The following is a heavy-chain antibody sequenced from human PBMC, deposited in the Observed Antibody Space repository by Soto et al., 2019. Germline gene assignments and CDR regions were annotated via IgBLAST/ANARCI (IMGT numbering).Heavy chain of an antibody. D-gene: IGHD3-22*01. J-gene: IGHJ4*02. CDR2: IYYSGST. V-gene: IGHV4-59*01. Sequence: SETLSLTCTVSGGSISSYYWIWIRQPPGKGLEWIGYIYYSGSTNYNPSLKSRVTVSVDTSKNQFSLKLSSVTAADTAVYYCARVSQNYYDSSGIFDYWGQGTLVTVSS. CDR1: GGSISSYY. CDR3: ARVSQNYYDSSGIFDY.